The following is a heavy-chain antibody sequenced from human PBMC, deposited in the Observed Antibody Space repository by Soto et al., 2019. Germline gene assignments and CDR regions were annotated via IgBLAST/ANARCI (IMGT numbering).Heavy chain of an antibody. CDR2: LFYSGRT. J-gene: IGHJ6*03. Sequence: PSETLSLTCTVSGGPITSINYYWAWVRQPPGKGLEWIGSLFYSGRTQYNPSLKSRVTISVDTSESQFSLRLNSVAAADTAVYYCARHVYAGFWSYAGYLDVWGKGTTVTVSS. D-gene: IGHD3-3*01. CDR3: ARHVYAGFWSYAGYLDV. V-gene: IGHV4-39*01. CDR1: GGPITSINYY.